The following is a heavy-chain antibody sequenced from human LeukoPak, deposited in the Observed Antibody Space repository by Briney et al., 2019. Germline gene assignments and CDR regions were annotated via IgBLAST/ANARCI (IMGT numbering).Heavy chain of an antibody. CDR3: ARGGYCSSTSCPVVFVFDY. V-gene: IGHV3-21*01. Sequence: GGSLRLSCAASGFTFSSYSMNWVRQAPGKGLEWVSSISSSSSYIYYADSVKGRFTISRDNAKNSLYLQMNSLRAEDTAVYYCARGGYCSSTSCPVVFVFDYWGQGTLVTVSS. CDR1: GFTFSSYS. D-gene: IGHD2-2*01. CDR2: ISSSSSYI. J-gene: IGHJ4*02.